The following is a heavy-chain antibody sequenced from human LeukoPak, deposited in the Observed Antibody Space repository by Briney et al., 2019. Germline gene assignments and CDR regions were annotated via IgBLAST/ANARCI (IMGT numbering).Heavy chain of an antibody. J-gene: IGHJ6*02. CDR1: GYSFTNYW. V-gene: IGHV5-51*01. D-gene: IGHD6-13*01. CDR2: IYPGDSDT. Sequence: GESLQISCKGSGYSFTNYWIGWVRQMPGKGLEWMGIIYPGDSDTRYSPPFQGQVTISADKSINTAYLQWSSLKASDTAMYYCARRSSSWYDGQYYYGMDVWGQGTTVTVSS. CDR3: ARRSSSWYDGQYYYGMDV.